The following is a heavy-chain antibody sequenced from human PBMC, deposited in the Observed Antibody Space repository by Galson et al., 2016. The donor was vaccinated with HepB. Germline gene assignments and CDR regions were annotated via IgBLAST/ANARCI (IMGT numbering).Heavy chain of an antibody. CDR3: ARDPSGYCSSTSRYGEGWFDP. J-gene: IGHJ5*02. Sequence: SLRLSCAASGFTFSSYAMHWVRQAPGKGLEWVAVISYDGSNKYYADSVKGRFTISRDNSKNTLYLQMNSLRADDTAVYYCARDPSGYCSSTSRYGEGWFDPWGQGTLVTVSS. CDR1: GFTFSSYA. CDR2: ISYDGSNK. V-gene: IGHV3-30-3*01. D-gene: IGHD2-2*01.